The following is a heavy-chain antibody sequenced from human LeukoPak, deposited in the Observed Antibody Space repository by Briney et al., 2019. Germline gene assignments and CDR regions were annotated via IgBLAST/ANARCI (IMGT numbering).Heavy chain of an antibody. Sequence: ASVKVSCKASGYTFTSYCMHWVRQAPGQGLEWMGIINPSGGSTSYAQKFQGRVTMTRDMSTSTVYMELSSLRSEDTAVYYCARGARSSRYYYYMDVWGKGTTVTVSS. J-gene: IGHJ6*03. CDR1: GYTFTSYC. V-gene: IGHV1-46*01. D-gene: IGHD6-13*01. CDR3: ARGARSSRYYYYMDV. CDR2: INPSGGST.